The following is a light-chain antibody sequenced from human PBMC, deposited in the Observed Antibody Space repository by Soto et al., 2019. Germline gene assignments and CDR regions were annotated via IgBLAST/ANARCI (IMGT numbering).Light chain of an antibody. CDR3: QQYAYSPLN. Sequence: EILLTQSPGSLSVFPGERASLSCRASQNVNNRLAWYQQKAGQAPRPLIYGASSRATGIPDRFSGSGSGTDFTLTITRLEPEDSAMYYCQQYAYSPLNFGGGTRLEIK. V-gene: IGKV3-20*01. CDR1: QNVNNR. CDR2: GAS. J-gene: IGKJ5*01.